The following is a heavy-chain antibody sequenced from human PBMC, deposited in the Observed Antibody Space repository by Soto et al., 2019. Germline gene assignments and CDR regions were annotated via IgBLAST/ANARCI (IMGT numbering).Heavy chain of an antibody. D-gene: IGHD3-10*01. Sequence: PSQTLSLTCAISGDSVSSNSAAWNWIRQSPSRGLEWLGRTYYRSKWYNDYAISVENRITINPDPSKNQFSLQLNSVTPEDTAIYYCSRGLNHYASGSPSYVMDVWGQGTPVTVSS. J-gene: IGHJ6*02. V-gene: IGHV6-1*01. CDR1: GDSVSSNSAA. CDR3: SRGLNHYASGSPSYVMDV. CDR2: TYYRSKWYN.